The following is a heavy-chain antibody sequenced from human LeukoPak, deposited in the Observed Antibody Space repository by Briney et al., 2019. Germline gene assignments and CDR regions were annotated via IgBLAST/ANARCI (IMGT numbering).Heavy chain of an antibody. V-gene: IGHV3-30*18. CDR2: ISYDGSNK. J-gene: IGHJ4*02. CDR3: AKDYYGSGSYYFDY. Sequence: GRSLRLSCAASGFTFSSYGMPWVRQAPGKGLEWVAVISYDGSNKYYADSVKGRFTISRDNSKNTLYLQMNSLRAEDTAVYYCAKDYYGSGSYYFDYWGQGTLVTVSS. CDR1: GFTFSSYG. D-gene: IGHD3-10*01.